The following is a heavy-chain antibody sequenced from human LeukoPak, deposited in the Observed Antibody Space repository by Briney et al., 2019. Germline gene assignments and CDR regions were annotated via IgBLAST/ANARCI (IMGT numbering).Heavy chain of an antibody. CDR3: TTDPLHFDGSQDEF. CDR1: GFTLNNAW. Sequence: GGSLRLSCAASGFTLNNAWMSWVRQAPGKGLEWLGRIKRETDGGTIDYAAPVKGRFTISRDDSKNTLYLQMNSLKTEDTAVYYCTTDPLHFDGSQDEFGGQGPRVTVPS. D-gene: IGHD3-9*01. J-gene: IGHJ4*02. V-gene: IGHV3-15*01. CDR2: IKRETDGGTI.